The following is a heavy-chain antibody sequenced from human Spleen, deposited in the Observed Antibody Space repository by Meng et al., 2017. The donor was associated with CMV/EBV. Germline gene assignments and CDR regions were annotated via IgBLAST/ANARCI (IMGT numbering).Heavy chain of an antibody. Sequence: ASVKVSCKASGYTFASYDINWMRQATGQGLEWMGWMNPNSGNTGYAQKFQGRVTITRNTSISTAYMELSSLRSEDTAVYYCAARNRNQGFDYWGQGTLVTVSS. D-gene: IGHD1-14*01. V-gene: IGHV1-8*03. CDR1: GYTFASYD. CDR2: MNPNSGNT. J-gene: IGHJ4*02. CDR3: AARNRNQGFDY.